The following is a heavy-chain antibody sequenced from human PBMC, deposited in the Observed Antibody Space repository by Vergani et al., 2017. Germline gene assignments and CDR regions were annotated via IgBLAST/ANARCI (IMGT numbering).Heavy chain of an antibody. V-gene: IGHV4-59*01. D-gene: IGHD6-6*01. J-gene: IGHJ6*02. CDR1: GGSISSYY. Sequence: QVQLQESGPGLVKPSETLSLTCTVSGGSISSYYWSWIRQPPGKGLEWIGYIYYSGSTNYNPSLKSRVTISVDTSKNQFSLKLSSVTAADTAVYYCARWASSSSFRDYYYGMDVWGQGTTVTVSS. CDR2: IYYSGST. CDR3: ARWASSSSFRDYYYGMDV.